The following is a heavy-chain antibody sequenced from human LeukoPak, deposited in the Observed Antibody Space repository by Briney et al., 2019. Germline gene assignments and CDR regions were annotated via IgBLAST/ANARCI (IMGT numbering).Heavy chain of an antibody. CDR1: GCTFSSYA. D-gene: IGHD3-22*01. CDR3: AREPYYDSSGYLPK. V-gene: IGHV1-69*05. CDR2: MIPIFGTA. Sequence: SVKVSCQASGCTFSSYALSWVRQAPGQGLEWMGGMIPIFGTANYAQKFQGRVTITTHESTSTAYMELSSLRSEDTAVYYCAREPYYDSSGYLPKWGQGTLLTVSS. J-gene: IGHJ4*02.